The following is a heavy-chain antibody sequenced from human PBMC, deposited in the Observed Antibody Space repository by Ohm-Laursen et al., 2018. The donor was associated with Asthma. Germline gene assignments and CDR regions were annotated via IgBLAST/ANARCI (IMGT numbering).Heavy chain of an antibody. J-gene: IGHJ4*02. CDR2: MHSSGGA. CDR3: ARLDWTLSVFDY. D-gene: IGHD1-1*01. Sequence: PSDTLSLTCSVSGGSVSGYYWSWIRQPPGRGLEWIAYMHSSGGANYNPSLQSRVTLSADTSKNRVSLRLSFVSAADTALYFCARLDWTLSVFDYWGQGALVTVAS. V-gene: IGHV4-59*02. CDR1: GGSVSGYY.